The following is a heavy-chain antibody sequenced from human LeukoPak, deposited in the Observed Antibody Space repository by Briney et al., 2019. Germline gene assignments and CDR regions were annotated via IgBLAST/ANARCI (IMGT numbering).Heavy chain of an antibody. V-gene: IGHV3-21*01. CDR3: ATLHSSSNLRTPKDY. CDR2: ISSSSSYI. Sequence: GGSLRLSCAASGFTFSSYSMNWVRQAPGKGLEWVSSISSSSSYIYYADSVKGRFTISRDNAKNSLYLQMNSLRAEDTVVYYCATLHSSSNLRTPKDYWGQGTLVTVSS. D-gene: IGHD6-6*01. J-gene: IGHJ4*02. CDR1: GFTFSSYS.